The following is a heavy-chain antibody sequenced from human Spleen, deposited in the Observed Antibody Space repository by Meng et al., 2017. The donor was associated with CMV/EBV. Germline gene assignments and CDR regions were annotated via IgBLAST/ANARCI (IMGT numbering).Heavy chain of an antibody. D-gene: IGHD3-22*01. CDR3: ARDMYYVSGGFFGREDY. J-gene: IGHJ4*02. Sequence: GESLKISCAASGFTFSNFWMSWVRQAPGKGLEWVATINNDGSERSFGSSLKGRFTITRDNAKNSLYLQMSSLRAEDTAVYYCARDMYYVSGGFFGREDYWGQGTLVTVSS. V-gene: IGHV3-7*01. CDR1: GFTFSNFW. CDR2: INNDGSER.